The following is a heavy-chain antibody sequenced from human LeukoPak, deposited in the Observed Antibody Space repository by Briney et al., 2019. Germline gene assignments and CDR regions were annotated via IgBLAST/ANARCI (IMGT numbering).Heavy chain of an antibody. Sequence: GGSLRLSCAASGFTFNNYWMSWVRQAPGKGLEWVANIKQDGSEKYYVDSVKGRLTISRDNVKNSLYLQMNSLRADDAAMYYCARDSRALPSWGQGTLVTVSS. J-gene: IGHJ4*02. V-gene: IGHV3-7*01. CDR3: ARDSRALPS. CDR1: GFTFNNYW. CDR2: IKQDGSEK.